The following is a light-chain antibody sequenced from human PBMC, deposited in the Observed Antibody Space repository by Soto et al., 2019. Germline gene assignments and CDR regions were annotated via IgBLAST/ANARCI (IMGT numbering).Light chain of an antibody. CDR3: QQSFSTPRT. CDR2: GAS. V-gene: IGKV1-39*01. Sequence: DITMTQSPSSLSASVGDRVTITCRASQTISTYLNWYQQKPGKAPKLLIYGASSLQSGVPSRFSGSGSGTDFTLTISSLQPEDFGTYYCQQSFSTPRTFGQGTKVDIK. J-gene: IGKJ1*01. CDR1: QTISTY.